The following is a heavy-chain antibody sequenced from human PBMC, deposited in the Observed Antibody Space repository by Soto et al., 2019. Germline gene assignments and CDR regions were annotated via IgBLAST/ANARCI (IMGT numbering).Heavy chain of an antibody. J-gene: IGHJ3*01. CDR3: ARSGSDARGGDAFDV. V-gene: IGHV5-10-1*04. D-gene: IGHD5-12*01. Sequence: GESLKISCKGSGYSFTSYWISWVRQMPGKGLEWMGRIDPSDSYTKYSPSFEGQVTFSADKSIGTAYLHWSSLKASDTAIYYCARSGSDARGGDAFDVWGQGTMVTVSS. CDR2: IDPSDSYT. CDR1: GYSFTSYW.